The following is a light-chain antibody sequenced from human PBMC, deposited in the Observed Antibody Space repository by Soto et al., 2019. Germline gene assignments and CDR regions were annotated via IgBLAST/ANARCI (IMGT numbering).Light chain of an antibody. CDR3: QQYNSYPIT. V-gene: IGKV1-5*03. CDR2: KAS. J-gene: IGKJ5*01. Sequence: DIHMTQYPSTLSASVGDRVTITCPASQSISSWLAWYQQKPGKAPKLLIYKASSLESGVPSRFSGSGSGTEFTLTISSLQPDDFATYYCQQYNSYPITFGQGTRLEN. CDR1: QSISSW.